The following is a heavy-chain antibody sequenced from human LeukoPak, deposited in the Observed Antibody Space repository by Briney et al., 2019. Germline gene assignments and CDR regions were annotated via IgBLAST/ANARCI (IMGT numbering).Heavy chain of an antibody. CDR1: GFTFSAYA. Sequence: GGSLRLSCEASGFTFSAYAMTCVRQAPGKGLEWVSSIGSDNKPHHSESVKGRFAISRDNSKNTLFLQLHNLRVEDTALYYCARDLPYYVAMDVWGQGTTVTVSS. CDR3: ARDLPYYVAMDV. J-gene: IGHJ6*02. CDR2: IGSDNKP. D-gene: IGHD3-10*02. V-gene: IGHV3-23*01.